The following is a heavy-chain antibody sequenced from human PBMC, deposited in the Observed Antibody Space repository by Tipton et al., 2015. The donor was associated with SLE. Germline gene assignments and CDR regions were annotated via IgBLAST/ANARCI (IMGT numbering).Heavy chain of an antibody. Sequence: GLVKPSETLSLTCTVSGGSITTSSYFWGWFRQPPGKGLEWIGSIFYTGSTYYNPSLKSRVTISVDTSKNQFSLKLSSVTAADTAVYFCARDPNGGYGTFDFWGQGALVTVSS. CDR3: ARDPNGGYGTFDF. J-gene: IGHJ4*02. D-gene: IGHD4-17*01. CDR1: GGSITTSSYF. V-gene: IGHV4-39*07. CDR2: IFYTGST.